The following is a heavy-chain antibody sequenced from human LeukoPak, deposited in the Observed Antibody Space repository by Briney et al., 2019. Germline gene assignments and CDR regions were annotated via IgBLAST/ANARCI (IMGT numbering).Heavy chain of an antibody. CDR3: ARVGSGAQLLAV. J-gene: IGHJ4*02. CDR1: GGSISSYY. Sequence: SETLSLTCTVSGGSISSYYWSWIRQPPGKGLEWIGYIYYSGSTNYNPSLKSRVTISVDTSKNQFSLKLSSVTAADTAVYYCARVGSGAQLLAVWGQGTLVTVSS. V-gene: IGHV4-59*01. D-gene: IGHD3-10*01. CDR2: IYYSGST.